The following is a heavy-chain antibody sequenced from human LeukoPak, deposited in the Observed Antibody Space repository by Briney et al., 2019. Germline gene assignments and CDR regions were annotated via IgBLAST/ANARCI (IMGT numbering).Heavy chain of an antibody. CDR1: GFTFSTYG. CDR3: AKVESVGTMDY. Sequence: GGSLRLSCAASGFTFSTYGMHWVRQAPGKGLEWVALIRSDGSDKYYADPVKGRFTISRDNSKNTLYLQMNSLRAEDMAVYYCAKVESVGTMDYWGQGTLVTVSS. J-gene: IGHJ4*02. V-gene: IGHV3-30*02. CDR2: IRSDGSDK. D-gene: IGHD4-23*01.